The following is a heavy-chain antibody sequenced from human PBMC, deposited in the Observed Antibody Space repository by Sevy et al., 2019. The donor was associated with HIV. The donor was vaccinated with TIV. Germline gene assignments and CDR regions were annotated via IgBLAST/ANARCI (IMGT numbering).Heavy chain of an antibody. D-gene: IGHD5-18*01. CDR3: ARDTAMGYFDY. CDR2: IYSGGST. Sequence: GGSLRLSRAASGFTVSSNYMSWVRQAPGKGLEWVSVIYSGGSTYYADSVKGRFTISRDNSKNTLYLQMNSLRAEDTAVYYCARDTAMGYFDYWGQGTLVTVSS. CDR1: GFTVSSNY. J-gene: IGHJ4*02. V-gene: IGHV3-53*01.